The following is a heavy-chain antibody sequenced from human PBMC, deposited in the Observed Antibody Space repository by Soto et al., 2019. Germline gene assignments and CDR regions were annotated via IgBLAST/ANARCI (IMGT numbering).Heavy chain of an antibody. CDR3: TKGSAGSRPYYFDY. J-gene: IGHJ4*02. D-gene: IGHD6-13*01. Sequence: PGGSLRLSCAASGFTFSSYSMSWVRQAPGKGLEWISAITGSGGSTYYADSVKGRFTISRDNSKNTLFLQLNSLRAEDTAIYYCTKGSAGSRPYYFDYWGQGSLVTVSS. CDR1: GFTFSSYS. CDR2: ITGSGGST. V-gene: IGHV3-23*01.